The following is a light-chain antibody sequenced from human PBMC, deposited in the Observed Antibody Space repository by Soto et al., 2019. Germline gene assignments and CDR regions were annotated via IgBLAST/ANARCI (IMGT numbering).Light chain of an antibody. Sequence: EIVMTQSPATLSVSPGDRATLSCWASQSVSSNLAWYQQKPGQAPRLLIYGASTRATGIPARFSGSGSGTEFTLTISSLQSEDFALYYCQQYNNWPVTFGQGTKVEIK. CDR3: QQYNNWPVT. CDR1: QSVSSN. V-gene: IGKV3-15*01. J-gene: IGKJ1*01. CDR2: GAS.